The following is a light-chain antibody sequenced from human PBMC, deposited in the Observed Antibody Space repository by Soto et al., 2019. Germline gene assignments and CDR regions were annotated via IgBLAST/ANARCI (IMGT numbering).Light chain of an antibody. CDR2: KAS. J-gene: IGKJ1*01. Sequence: DIQMTQSPSTLSGSVGDRVTITCRASQTISSGLAWYQQKPGKAPKLLIYKASTLKSGVPSRFSGSGSGTEFTLTISSLQPDDFATYYCRHYNSYSEAFGQGTKVDI. CDR1: QTISSG. CDR3: RHYNSYSEA. V-gene: IGKV1-5*03.